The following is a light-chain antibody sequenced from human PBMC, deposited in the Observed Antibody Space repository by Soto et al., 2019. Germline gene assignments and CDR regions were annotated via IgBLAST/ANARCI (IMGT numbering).Light chain of an antibody. CDR3: GTWDSSLSVVI. J-gene: IGLJ2*01. Sequence: QSVLPQPPSVSAAPGQKVTISCSGSSSNIGNNFVSWYQQLPGTAPRLLIYDNNNRPSGIPDRFSGSQSGTSATLAITGLQTGDEADYFCGTWDSSLSVVIFGGGTQLTVL. CDR2: DNN. V-gene: IGLV1-51*01. CDR1: SSNIGNNF.